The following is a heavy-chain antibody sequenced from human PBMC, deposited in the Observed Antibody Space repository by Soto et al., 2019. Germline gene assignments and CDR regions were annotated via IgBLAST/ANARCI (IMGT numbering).Heavy chain of an antibody. Sequence: ASVKVSCKVSGYTLTELSMHWVRHAPGKGLEWMGGFDPEDGETIYAQKFQGRVTMTEDTSTDTAYMELSSLRSEDTAVYYCATEPLYGFAEYFQHWGQGTLVTVSS. CDR2: FDPEDGET. J-gene: IGHJ1*01. CDR3: ATEPLYGFAEYFQH. V-gene: IGHV1-24*01. D-gene: IGHD4-17*01. CDR1: GYTLTELS.